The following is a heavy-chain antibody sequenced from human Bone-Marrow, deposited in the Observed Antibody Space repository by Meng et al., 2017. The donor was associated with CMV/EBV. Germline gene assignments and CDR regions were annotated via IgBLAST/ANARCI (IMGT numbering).Heavy chain of an antibody. CDR1: GYTFTGYY. Sequence: ASVKVSCKASGYTFTGYYMHWVRQAPGQGLEWMGWINPNSGGTNYAQKFQGRVTMTRDTSISTAYMELSRLRSDDTAVYYCARESSGYVGDGWFDPWGQGTLVTVSS. CDR2: INPNSGGT. CDR3: ARESSGYVGDGWFDP. J-gene: IGHJ5*02. D-gene: IGHD5-12*01. V-gene: IGHV1-2*02.